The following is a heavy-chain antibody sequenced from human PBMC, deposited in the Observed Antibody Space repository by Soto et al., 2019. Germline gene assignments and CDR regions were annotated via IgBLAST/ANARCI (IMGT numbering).Heavy chain of an antibody. Sequence: ASVKVSCKASGYTFTSYGISWVRQAPGQGLEWMGWISAYNGNTNYAQKLQGRVTMTTDTSTSTAYMELRGLRSDDTAVYYCARVSPPWLARSIDYWGQGTLVTVSS. CDR2: ISAYNGNT. J-gene: IGHJ4*02. CDR1: GYTFTSYG. D-gene: IGHD6-19*01. CDR3: ARVSPPWLARSIDY. V-gene: IGHV1-18*01.